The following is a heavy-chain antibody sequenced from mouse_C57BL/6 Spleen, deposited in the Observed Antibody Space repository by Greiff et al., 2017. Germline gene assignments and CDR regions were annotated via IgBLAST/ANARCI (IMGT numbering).Heavy chain of an antibody. Sequence: VHVKQSGAELVRPGASVKLSCTASGFNIKDDYMHWVKQRPEQGLEWIGWIDPENGDTEYASKFQGKATITADTSSNTAYLQLSSLTSEDTAVYYCTTVFITTVVAEGGYFDVWGTGTTVTVSS. CDR1: GFNIKDDY. V-gene: IGHV14-4*01. CDR2: IDPENGDT. J-gene: IGHJ1*03. CDR3: TTVFITTVVAEGGYFDV. D-gene: IGHD1-1*01.